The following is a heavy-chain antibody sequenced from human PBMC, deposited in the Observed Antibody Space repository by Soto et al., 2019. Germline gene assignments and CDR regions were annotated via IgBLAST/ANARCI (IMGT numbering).Heavy chain of an antibody. V-gene: IGHV3-23*01. J-gene: IGHJ4*02. D-gene: IGHD3-10*01. CDR1: GFTFSDYA. Sequence: GGSLRLSCTASGFTFSDYAMAWVRQAPGKGLEWVSTISGGSSVTYSGDSVKGRFTISRDNAKKTLFLQLNRLSAEDTATYYCAKVLSKNYYYPFDFWGQGTQVTVSS. CDR3: AKVLSKNYYYPFDF. CDR2: ISGGSSVT.